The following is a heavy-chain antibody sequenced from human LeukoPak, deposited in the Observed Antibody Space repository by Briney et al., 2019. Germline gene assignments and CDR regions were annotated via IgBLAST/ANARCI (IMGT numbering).Heavy chain of an antibody. D-gene: IGHD4-17*01. CDR2: IYTSGST. CDR1: GGSVSSYY. CDR3: ARGTYGDYSVYFDY. J-gene: IGHJ4*02. Sequence: PSETLSLTCTVSGGSVSSYYWSWIRQPTGKGLEWIGRIYTSGSTNYNPSLKSRVTMSVDTSKNQFSLKLSSVTAADTAVYYCARGTYGDYSVYFDYWGQGTLVTVSS. V-gene: IGHV4-4*07.